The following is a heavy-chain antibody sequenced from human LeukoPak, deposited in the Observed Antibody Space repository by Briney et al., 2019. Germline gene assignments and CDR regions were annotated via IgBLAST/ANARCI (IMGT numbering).Heavy chain of an antibody. CDR2: ISYDGSNK. J-gene: IGHJ4*02. V-gene: IGHV3-30-3*01. D-gene: IGHD6-19*01. CDR3: ARDFSSGWRRVADY. Sequence: GGSLRLSCAASGFTLSSYAMHWVRQAPGKGLEWVAVISYDGSNKYYADSVKGRFTISRDNSKNTLYLQMNSLRAGDTAVYYCARDFSSGWRRVADYWGQGTLVTVSS. CDR1: GFTLSSYA.